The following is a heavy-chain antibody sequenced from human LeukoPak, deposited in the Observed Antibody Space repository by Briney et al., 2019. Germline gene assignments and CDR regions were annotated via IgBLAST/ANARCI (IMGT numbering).Heavy chain of an antibody. Sequence: GGSLRLSCAASGFTFSDYNMRWIRQAPGKGLEWVSSISRSGSTKYYADSVKGRFTISRDNAKNSLYLQMNSLRAEDTAVYYCARDRHVDTAMERWVYYYYYMDVWGKGTTVTVSS. CDR1: GFTFSDYN. CDR2: ISRSGSTK. CDR3: ARDRHVDTAMERWVYYYYYMDV. D-gene: IGHD5-18*01. J-gene: IGHJ6*03. V-gene: IGHV3-11*04.